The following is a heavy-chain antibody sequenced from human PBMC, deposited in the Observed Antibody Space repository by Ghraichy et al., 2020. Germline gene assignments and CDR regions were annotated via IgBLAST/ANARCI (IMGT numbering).Heavy chain of an antibody. Sequence: SPTLSLTCAVYGGSFSGYYWSWIRQPPGKGLEWIGEINHSGSTNYNPSLKSRVTISVDTSKNQFSLKLSSVTAADTAVYYCARVSSSWYARDYWGQGTLVTVSS. CDR2: INHSGST. CDR3: ARVSSSWYARDY. CDR1: GGSFSGYY. D-gene: IGHD6-13*01. V-gene: IGHV4-34*01. J-gene: IGHJ4*02.